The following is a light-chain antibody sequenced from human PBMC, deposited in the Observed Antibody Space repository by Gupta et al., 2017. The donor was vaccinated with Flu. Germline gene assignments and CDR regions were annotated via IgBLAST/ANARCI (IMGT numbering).Light chain of an antibody. J-gene: IGLJ1*01. V-gene: IGLV3-21*02. Sequence: SYALTQSPSVSVAPGQTATITCGGNNIGSKAVHWLMQRPGQAPVLVVYDDGDRPSGIPERFSGSNSATTVTLTISEVEAGDEADYYCQVWDRTSEFVFGTGTKLSVL. CDR2: DDG. CDR3: QVWDRTSEFV. CDR1: NIGSKA.